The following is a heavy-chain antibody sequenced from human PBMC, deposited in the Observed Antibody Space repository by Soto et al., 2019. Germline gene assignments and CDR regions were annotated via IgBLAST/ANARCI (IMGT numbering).Heavy chain of an antibody. D-gene: IGHD3-3*01. CDR3: ARDDWGITIFGDASDI. CDR2: ISAYNGNT. Sequence: GASVKVSCKASGYTFTSYGISWVRHAPGQGLEWMGWISAYNGNTNYAQKLQGRVTMTTDTSTSTAYMELRSLRSDDTAVYYCARDDWGITIFGDASDIWGQGTMVTVSS. J-gene: IGHJ3*02. CDR1: GYTFTSYG. V-gene: IGHV1-18*01.